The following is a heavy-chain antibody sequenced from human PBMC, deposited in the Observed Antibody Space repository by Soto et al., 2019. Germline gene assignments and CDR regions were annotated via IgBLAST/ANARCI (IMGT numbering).Heavy chain of an antibody. J-gene: IGHJ6*02. CDR2: ISYDGTNK. CDR3: ARDRYYYGSGSESDGMDV. CDR1: GFNFITYA. D-gene: IGHD3-10*01. V-gene: IGHV3-30-3*01. Sequence: GGSLRLSCAASGFNFITYAMYWVRQAPGKGLEWVAVISYDGTNKYYADSVKGRSTISRDNSKNTLYLQMNSLRAEDTAVYYCARDRYYYGSGSESDGMDVWGQGTTVTVSS.